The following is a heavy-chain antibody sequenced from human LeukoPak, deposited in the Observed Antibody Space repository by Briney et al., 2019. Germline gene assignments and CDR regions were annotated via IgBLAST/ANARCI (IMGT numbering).Heavy chain of an antibody. V-gene: IGHV1-18*01. CDR3: ARVRSQLLLQKNFDY. J-gene: IGHJ4*02. CDR2: ISAYNGNT. Sequence: ASVKVSCKASGYTFTSYGISWVRQAPGQGLEWMGWISAYNGNTNYAQKLQGRVTMTTDTSTSTAYMELRSLRSDDTAVYYCARVRSQLLLQKNFDYWGQGTLVTVSS. CDR1: GYTFTSYG. D-gene: IGHD3-22*01.